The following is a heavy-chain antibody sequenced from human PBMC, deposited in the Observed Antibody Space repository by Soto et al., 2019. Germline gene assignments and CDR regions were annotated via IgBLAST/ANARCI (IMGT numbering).Heavy chain of an antibody. D-gene: IGHD3-10*01. Sequence: MQLLESGGGLVQPGASVKVSCKASGYPFSSIGISWVRQAPGQGLEWMGWISPYNRNTYYAQRLQGRVTMTTDTSTSTAYMELRSLRSDDTAVYFCARDLDGSGNYYTDYWGQGTLVTVSS. J-gene: IGHJ4*02. CDR2: ISPYNRNT. CDR3: ARDLDGSGNYYTDY. V-gene: IGHV1-18*01. CDR1: GYPFSSIG.